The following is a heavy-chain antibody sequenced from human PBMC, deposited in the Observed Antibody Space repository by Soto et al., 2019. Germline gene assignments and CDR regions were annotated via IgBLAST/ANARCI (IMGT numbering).Heavy chain of an antibody. V-gene: IGHV6-1*01. CDR2: TYYRSKWYN. CDR1: GDSVSSNSAA. J-gene: IGHJ5*02. D-gene: IGHD5-18*01. Sequence: PSQTLSLTCAISGDSVSSNSAAWKWIRQCPSRGLEWLGRTYYRSKWYNDYAVSVKSRITINPDTSKNQFSLQLNSVTPEDTAVYYCARGLAMDTAMVFWFDPWGQGTLITVSS. CDR3: ARGLAMDTAMVFWFDP.